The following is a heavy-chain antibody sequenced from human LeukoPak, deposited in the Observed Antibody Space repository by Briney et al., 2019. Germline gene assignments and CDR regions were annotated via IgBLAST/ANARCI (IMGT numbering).Heavy chain of an antibody. CDR2: IKNKIYGGTI. CDR1: GFTFTNAW. J-gene: IGHJ4*01. V-gene: IGHV3-15*01. Sequence: GGSLRLSCTASGFTFTNAWMNWVRQAPGMGLEWVGRIKNKIYGGTIDYAAPVKGRFTISRDDSKNTLYLQMNSLKTEDTAVYYCSTLWFGDLSSDDYWGHGTLVTVSS. CDR3: STLWFGDLSSDDY. D-gene: IGHD3-10*01.